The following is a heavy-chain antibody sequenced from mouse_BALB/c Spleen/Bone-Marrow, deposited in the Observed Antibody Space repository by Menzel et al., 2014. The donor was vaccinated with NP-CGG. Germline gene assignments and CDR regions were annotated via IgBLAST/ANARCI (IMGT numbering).Heavy chain of an antibody. CDR1: GFTFTDYY. V-gene: IGHV7-3*02. J-gene: IGHJ3*01. D-gene: IGHD2-14*01. Sequence: DVQLVESGGGLVQPGGSLRLSCAISGFTFTDYYMSWVRQPPGKALEWLGFIRNKANGYTTEYSASVKGRFTISRDNSQSILYLQMNTLRAEDSATYYCARDRRYDLAWFAYWGQGTLVTVSA. CDR3: ARDRRYDLAWFAY. CDR2: IRNKANGYTT.